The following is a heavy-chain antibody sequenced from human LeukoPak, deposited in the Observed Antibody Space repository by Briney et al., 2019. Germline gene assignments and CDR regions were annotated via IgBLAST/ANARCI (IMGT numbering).Heavy chain of an antibody. J-gene: IGHJ5*02. CDR3: AREAGTGFDWFDP. V-gene: IGHV4-59*01. D-gene: IGHD6-19*01. CDR1: GGSISSYY. CDR2: IYYSGST. Sequence: PSETLSLTCTVSGGSISSYYWSWIRQPPGKGLEWIGYIYYSGSTNYNPSLKSRVTISVDTSKNQFSLKLSSVTAADTAVYYCAREAGTGFDWFDPWGQGTLVTVSS.